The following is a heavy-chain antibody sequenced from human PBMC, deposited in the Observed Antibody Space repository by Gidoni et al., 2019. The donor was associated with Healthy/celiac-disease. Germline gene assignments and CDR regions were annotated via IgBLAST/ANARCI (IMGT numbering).Heavy chain of an antibody. V-gene: IGHV4-38-2*02. D-gene: IGHD5-18*01. CDR3: ARGSADKAMVTDWCDP. CDR2: IYHSGST. J-gene: IGHJ5*02. Sequence: QVQLQESGPGLVKPSETLSLTCPVSGYSISRGYYWGWIRQPPGKGLEWIGSIYHSGSTYYNQSLKSRVTISVDTSKNQFSRKLSSGTAADTAGYYCARGSADKAMVTDWCDPWGQGTLVTVSS. CDR1: GYSISRGYY.